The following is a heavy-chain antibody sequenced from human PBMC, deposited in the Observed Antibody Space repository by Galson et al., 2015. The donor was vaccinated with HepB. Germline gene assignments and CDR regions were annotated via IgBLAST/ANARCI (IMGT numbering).Heavy chain of an antibody. Sequence: SLRLSCAASGFTFSSYAMSWVRQAPGKGLEWVSLIYSGGITYYADSVKGRFTFSRDNSKNTLYLQMNSLRAEDTAVYYCATFAYGSGSYDAYFDYWGQGTLVTVSS. CDR2: IYSGGIT. CDR1: GFTFSSYA. V-gene: IGHV3-66*02. D-gene: IGHD3-10*01. J-gene: IGHJ4*02. CDR3: ATFAYGSGSYDAYFDY.